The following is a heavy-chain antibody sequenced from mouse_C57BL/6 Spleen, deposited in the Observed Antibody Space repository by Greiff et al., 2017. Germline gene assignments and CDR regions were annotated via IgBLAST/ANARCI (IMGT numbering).Heavy chain of an antibody. Sequence: VQLKESGAELVRPGASVKLSCTASGFNIKDDYMHWVKQRPEQGLEWIGWIDPENGDTEYASKFQGKATITADTSSNSAYLQLSSLTSEDTAVYDGTTSGNGWYFDVWGTGTTVTVSS. CDR2: IDPENGDT. CDR3: TTSGNGWYFDV. D-gene: IGHD2-1*01. J-gene: IGHJ1*03. CDR1: GFNIKDDY. V-gene: IGHV14-4*01.